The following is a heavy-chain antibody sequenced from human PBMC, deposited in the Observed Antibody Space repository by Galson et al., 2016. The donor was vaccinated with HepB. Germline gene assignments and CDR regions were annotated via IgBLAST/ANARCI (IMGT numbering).Heavy chain of an antibody. Sequence: PALVKPTQTLTLTCTFSGFSLSTAGVGVGWIRQPPRKALEWLALIYWSDDERYRPSLKKRLTITKDTSKSQVVLTMTNMDPVDTGTYYCAHTRFLVTYAFDIWGQGTVVTVSS. CDR1: GFSLSTAGVG. J-gene: IGHJ3*02. CDR3: AHTRFLVTYAFDI. D-gene: IGHD3-3*01. V-gene: IGHV2-5*01. CDR2: IYWSDDE.